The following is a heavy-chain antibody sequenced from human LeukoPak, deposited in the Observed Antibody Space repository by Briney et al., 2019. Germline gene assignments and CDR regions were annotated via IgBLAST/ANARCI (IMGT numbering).Heavy chain of an antibody. CDR3: ARDYTETFLYYYDSSGYSEYFQH. V-gene: IGHV1-2*02. D-gene: IGHD3-22*01. CDR2: INPNSGGT. J-gene: IGHJ1*01. CDR1: GYTFPDYY. Sequence: ASVKDSRQSSGYTFPDYYMHGVRQPPGQGLEWMGWINPNSGGTNYAQKFQGRVTMTRDTSISTAYRELSRLRSDDTAVYYCARDYTETFLYYYDSSGYSEYFQHWGQGTLVTVSS.